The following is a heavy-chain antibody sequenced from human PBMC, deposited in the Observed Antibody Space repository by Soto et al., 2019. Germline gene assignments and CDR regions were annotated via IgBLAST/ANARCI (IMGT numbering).Heavy chain of an antibody. V-gene: IGHV3-7*01. D-gene: IGHD6-13*01. CDR3: ASIHASHSSSWYAARLYAAMNYYYYYMDV. Sequence: GGSLRLSCAASGFTFSSYWMSWVRQAPGKGLEWVANIKQDGSEKYYVDSVKGRFTISRDNAKNSLYLQMNSLRAEDTAVYYCASIHASHSSSWYAARLYAAMNYYYYYMDVWGKGTTVTVSS. CDR1: GFTFSSYW. J-gene: IGHJ6*03. CDR2: IKQDGSEK.